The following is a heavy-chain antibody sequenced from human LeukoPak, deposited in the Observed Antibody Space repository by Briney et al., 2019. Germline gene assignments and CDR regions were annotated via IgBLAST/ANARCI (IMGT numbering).Heavy chain of an antibody. Sequence: SGTLSLTCTVSGYSIDDGYYWGWIRQPPGKGLEWIGSIYHTVSTYYNPSLKSRVTLSLDTSKNHFTLRLNSVTAADTALYYCARHNIAENFFDPWGQGTLVTVSS. CDR1: GYSIDDGYY. CDR3: ARHNIAENFFDP. D-gene: IGHD1-1*01. J-gene: IGHJ5*02. V-gene: IGHV4-38-2*02. CDR2: IYHTVST.